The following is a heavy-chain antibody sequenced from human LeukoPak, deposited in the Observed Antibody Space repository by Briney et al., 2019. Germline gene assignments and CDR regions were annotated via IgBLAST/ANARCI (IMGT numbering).Heavy chain of an antibody. D-gene: IGHD3-22*01. J-gene: IGHJ4*02. Sequence: QPGGSLRLSCAASGFTFSSYSMTWVRQAPGKGLEWVSYISSSSSTIYYADSVKGRFTISRDNAKNSLYLQMNSLRAEDTAVYYCARGPPYYYDSSGYFPPPDYFDYWGQGTLVTVSS. CDR3: ARGPPYYYDSSGYFPPPDYFDY. V-gene: IGHV3-48*01. CDR1: GFTFSSYS. CDR2: ISSSSSTI.